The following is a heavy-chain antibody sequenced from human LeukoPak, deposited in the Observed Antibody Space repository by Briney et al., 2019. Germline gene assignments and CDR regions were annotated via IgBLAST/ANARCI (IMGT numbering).Heavy chain of an antibody. J-gene: IGHJ6*02. CDR2: IYTSGST. CDR1: GGSISSYY. CDR3: ARVSRHYYDSSGYFSHGYYYYGMDV. V-gene: IGHV4-4*07. Sequence: SETLSLTCTVSGGSISSYYWSWIRQPAGKGLEWIGRIYTSGSTNYNPSLKSRVTMSVDTSKNQFSPKLSSVTAADTAVYYCARVSRHYYDSSGYFSHGYYYYGMDVWGQGTTVTVSS. D-gene: IGHD3-22*01.